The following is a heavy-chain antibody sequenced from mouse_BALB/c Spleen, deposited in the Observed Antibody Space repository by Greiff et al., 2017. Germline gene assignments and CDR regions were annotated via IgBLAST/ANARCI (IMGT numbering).Heavy chain of an antibody. D-gene: IGHD1-1*01. Sequence: VQVVESGPGLVAPSQSLSITCTVSGFSLTSYGVHWVRQPPGKGLEWLGVIWAGGSTNYNSALMSRLSISKDNSKSQVFLKMNSLQTDDTAMYYCARDIHYGSSYGVAYWGQGTLVTVSA. CDR2: IWAGGST. CDR1: GFSLTSYG. V-gene: IGHV2-9*02. CDR3: ARDIHYGSSYGVAY. J-gene: IGHJ3*01.